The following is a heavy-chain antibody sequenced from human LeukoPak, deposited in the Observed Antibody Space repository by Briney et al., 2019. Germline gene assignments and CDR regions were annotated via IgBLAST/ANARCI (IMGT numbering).Heavy chain of an antibody. V-gene: IGHV4-34*01. D-gene: IGHD3-9*01. Sequence: SETLSLTCGINGGSFSGDCWTWIRQPPGKGLEWIGEITHSGRTKYTPSLKSRVTISLDTSKTQISLKLFSVTAADTAVYYCVRGVPDWAGFDPWGQGTLVTVSS. CDR2: ITHSGRT. CDR1: GGSFSGDC. J-gene: IGHJ5*02. CDR3: VRGVPDWAGFDP.